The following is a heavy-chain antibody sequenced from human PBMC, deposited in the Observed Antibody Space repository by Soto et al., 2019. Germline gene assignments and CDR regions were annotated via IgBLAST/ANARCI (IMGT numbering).Heavy chain of an antibody. CDR2: FIPIFGAP. Sequence: QVQLVQSGAEVKKPGSSVKVSCQASGGAFSSSAISWVRQAPGQGLEWMGGFIPIFGAPIYAEEFHGRVTITADESTSTAYMELSRLTSDDTAVYYCASPLAYGDPGRHWGQGTLVTVSS. J-gene: IGHJ4*02. CDR1: GGAFSSSA. CDR3: ASPLAYGDPGRH. V-gene: IGHV1-69*01. D-gene: IGHD4-17*01.